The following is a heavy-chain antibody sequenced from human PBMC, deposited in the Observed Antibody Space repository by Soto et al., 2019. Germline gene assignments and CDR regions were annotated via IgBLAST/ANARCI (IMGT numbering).Heavy chain of an antibody. CDR3: ARGEDNGGWVAY. CDR1: GFTFSTYW. CDR2: IDSDGSTT. V-gene: IGHV3-74*01. Sequence: EVQLVESGGGLVQPGGSLRLSCAASGFTFSTYWMHWVRQDPGKGLVWVSRIDSDGSTTNYADSVKGRFSISRGNAKSTLYPQMNRLRGEGKAVYYCARGEDNGGWVAYCGQGTLVTVSS. J-gene: IGHJ4*02. D-gene: IGHD2-8*01.